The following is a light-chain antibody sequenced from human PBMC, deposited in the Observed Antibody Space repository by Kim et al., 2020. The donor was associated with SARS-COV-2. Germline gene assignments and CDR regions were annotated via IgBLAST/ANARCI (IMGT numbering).Light chain of an antibody. CDR3: HHYNAWPPRPFT. CDR1: QSVSSN. CDR2: GAS. Sequence: PGERATLSCRASQSVSSNLAWYQQKPGQPPRLLMYGASTRATGIPARFSGSGSGTDFTLTISSLQSEDFAVYFCHHYNAWPPRPFTFGQGTKLEI. J-gene: IGKJ2*01. V-gene: IGKV3-15*01.